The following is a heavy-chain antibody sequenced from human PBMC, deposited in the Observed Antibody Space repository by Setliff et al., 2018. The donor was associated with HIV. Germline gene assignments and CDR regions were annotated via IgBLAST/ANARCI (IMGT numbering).Heavy chain of an antibody. J-gene: IGHJ4*02. CDR3: AKGRLGQADY. CDR1: GDSFNSYY. D-gene: IGHD4-17*01. Sequence: SETLSLTCTVSGDSFNSYYWFWIRQPPGEGLEYIGYIYNNGNAYYNPSFKSRVTLSVDRSKSQFSLRVNSVTAADTAVYFCAKGRLGQADYWGQGTLVTVSS. V-gene: IGHV4-59*01. CDR2: IYNNGNA.